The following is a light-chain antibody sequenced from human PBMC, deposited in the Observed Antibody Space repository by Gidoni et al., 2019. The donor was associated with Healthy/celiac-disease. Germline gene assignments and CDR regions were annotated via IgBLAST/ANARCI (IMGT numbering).Light chain of an antibody. V-gene: IGKV3-11*01. J-gene: IGKJ2*01. CDR3: QQRSNWPPPYT. CDR2: DAS. CDR1: QSVSSY. Sequence: EIVLTQSPATLFLSPGERATLSCRASQSVSSYLAWYQQKPGQAPRLLIYDASNRATGIPARFSGSGSGTDFTLTISSLEPEDFAVYYCQQRSNWPPPYTFGQGTKLEIK.